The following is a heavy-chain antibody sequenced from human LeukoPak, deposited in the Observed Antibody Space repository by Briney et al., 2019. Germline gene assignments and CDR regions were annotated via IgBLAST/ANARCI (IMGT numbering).Heavy chain of an antibody. CDR1: GFTFSSYG. Sequence: SGRSLRLSCAASGFTFSSYGMHWVRQAPGKGLEWVAVISYDGSNKYYADSVKGRFTISRDNSKNTLYLQMNSLRAEDTAVYYCAKGGPMVRGVRETGDYWGQGTLVTVSS. V-gene: IGHV3-30*18. D-gene: IGHD3-10*01. CDR3: AKGGPMVRGVRETGDY. J-gene: IGHJ4*02. CDR2: ISYDGSNK.